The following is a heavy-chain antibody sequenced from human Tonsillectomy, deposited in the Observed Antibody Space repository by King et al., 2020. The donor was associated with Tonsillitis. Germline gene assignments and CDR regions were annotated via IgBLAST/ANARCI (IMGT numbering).Heavy chain of an antibody. J-gene: IGHJ1*01. Sequence: QLVQSGAELRKPGASVTVSCRTSGDTFTGHFVHWVRQAPGQGLEWMGWSNPNSGYTHYAPNFQGRVTLSGDVSSTTAYMGLSSLRPDDTAVYYCTTNAIESYPSAYSDFRHWGQGTLVTVSS. CDR1: GDTFTGHF. CDR2: SNPNSGYT. D-gene: IGHD3-16*02. CDR3: TTNAIESYPSAYSDFRH. V-gene: IGHV1-2*02.